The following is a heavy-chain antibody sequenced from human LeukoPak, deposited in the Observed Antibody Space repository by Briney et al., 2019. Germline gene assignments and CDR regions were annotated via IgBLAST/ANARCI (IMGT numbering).Heavy chain of an antibody. J-gene: IGHJ4*02. CDR3: AKYSNDADFDY. V-gene: IGHV3-23*01. CDR1: GFTFSIYA. D-gene: IGHD4-11*01. Sequence: GGYLRLSCAASGFTFSIYAMSWVRQAPGKGLEWVSAISARGDSTYYADSVKGRFTISRDNSKNTVYVQVNSLRAEDTAMYYCAKYSNDADFDYWGQGTLGTVAS. CDR2: ISARGDST.